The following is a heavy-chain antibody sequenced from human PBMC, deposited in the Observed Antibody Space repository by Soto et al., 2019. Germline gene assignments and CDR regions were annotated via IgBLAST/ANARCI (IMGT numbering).Heavy chain of an antibody. V-gene: IGHV5-10-1*01. CDR1: GYSFTSYW. D-gene: IGHD6-19*01. CDR3: ASLGYSSGWPLDY. Sequence: LGESLKISCKGSGYSFTSYWISWVRQMPGKCLEWMGRIDPSDSYTNYSPSFQGHVTISADKSISTAYLQWSSLKASDTAMYYCASLGYSSGWPLDYWGQGTLVTAAS. CDR2: IDPSDSYT. J-gene: IGHJ4*02.